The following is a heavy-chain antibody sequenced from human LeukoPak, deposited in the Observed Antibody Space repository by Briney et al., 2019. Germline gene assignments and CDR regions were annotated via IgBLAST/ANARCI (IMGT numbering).Heavy chain of an antibody. D-gene: IGHD6-13*01. V-gene: IGHV3-30*18. CDR1: GFTFSSYG. J-gene: IGHJ5*02. CDR2: ISYDGSNK. CDR3: AKGYSSSPTPTNWFDP. Sequence: GGSLRLSCAASGFTFSSYGMHWVRQAPGKGLEWVAVISYDGSNKYYADSVKGRFTISRDNSKNTLYLQMNSLRAEDTAVYYCAKGYSSSPTPTNWFDPWGQGTLVTVSS.